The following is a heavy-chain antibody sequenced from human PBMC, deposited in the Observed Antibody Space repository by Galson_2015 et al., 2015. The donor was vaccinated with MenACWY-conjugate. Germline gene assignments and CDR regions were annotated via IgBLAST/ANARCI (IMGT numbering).Heavy chain of an antibody. V-gene: IGHV3-23*01. CDR2: ISGSGGST. D-gene: IGHD2/OR15-2a*01. CDR3: ARNLSMASFDS. J-gene: IGHJ4*02. CDR1: GFTFSSCA. Sequence: SLRLSCAASGFTFSSCAMSWVRQAPGKGLEWVSGISGSGGSTYYADSVKGRFTLSRDNSKNTLYLQMSSLRAEDTAVYYCARNLSMASFDSWGQGTLVTVSS.